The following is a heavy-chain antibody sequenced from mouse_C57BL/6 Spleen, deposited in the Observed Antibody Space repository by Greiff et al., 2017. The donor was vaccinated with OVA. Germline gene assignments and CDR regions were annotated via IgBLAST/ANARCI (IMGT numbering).Heavy chain of an antibody. D-gene: IGHD3-2*01. CDR3: ESGARQLGRFAY. J-gene: IGHJ3*01. CDR1: GYTFTSYW. Sequence: QVQLQQPGAELVRPGSSVKLSCKASGYTFTSYWMHWVKQRPIQGLEWIGNIEPSDSETHYNQKFKDKATLTVDKSSSTAYIQLSRLTSEASAVYYCESGARQLGRFAYWGQGTLVTVSA. V-gene: IGHV1-52*01. CDR2: IEPSDSET.